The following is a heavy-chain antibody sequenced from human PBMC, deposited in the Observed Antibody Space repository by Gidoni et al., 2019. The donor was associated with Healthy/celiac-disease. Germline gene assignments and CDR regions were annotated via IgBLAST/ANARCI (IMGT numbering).Heavy chain of an antibody. V-gene: IGHV3-43D*03. CDR1: GLTFDDYA. Sequence: EVQLVESGGVVVQPGGSLRLSCAASGLTFDDYAMHWVRQAPGKVLEWVSLISLDGGSTYYADSVKGRFTISRDNSKNSLYLQMNSLRAEDTALYYCARGDIVVVPAASRPDYWGQGTLVTVSS. J-gene: IGHJ4*02. D-gene: IGHD2-2*01. CDR2: ISLDGGST. CDR3: ARGDIVVVPAASRPDY.